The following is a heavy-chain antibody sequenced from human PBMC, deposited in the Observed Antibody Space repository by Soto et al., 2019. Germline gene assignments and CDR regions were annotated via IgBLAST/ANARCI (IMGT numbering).Heavy chain of an antibody. CDR2: ISYDGSNK. Sequence: QVQLVESGGGVVQPGRSLRLSCAASGFTFSSYGMHWVRQAPGKGLEWVAVISYDGSNKYYADSVKGRFIISRDNSKNPLYLQMNSLRAEDTAVYYCAKSYDSSGVDAFDIWGQGTMVTVSS. V-gene: IGHV3-30*18. D-gene: IGHD3-22*01. CDR3: AKSYDSSGVDAFDI. J-gene: IGHJ3*02. CDR1: GFTFSSYG.